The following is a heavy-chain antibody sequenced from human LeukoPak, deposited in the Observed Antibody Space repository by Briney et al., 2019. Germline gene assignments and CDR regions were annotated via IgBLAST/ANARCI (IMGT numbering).Heavy chain of an antibody. Sequence: SETLSLTCTVSGGSASSGSYYWSWIRQPPGKGLEWIGYISYSGSTNYNPFLKSRVTISADTSKNQFSLKLSSVTAADTAVYYCARGGQLWPRDDYWGQGTLVTVSS. CDR1: GGSASSGSYY. CDR2: ISYSGST. D-gene: IGHD3-16*01. CDR3: ARGGQLWPRDDY. V-gene: IGHV4-61*01. J-gene: IGHJ4*02.